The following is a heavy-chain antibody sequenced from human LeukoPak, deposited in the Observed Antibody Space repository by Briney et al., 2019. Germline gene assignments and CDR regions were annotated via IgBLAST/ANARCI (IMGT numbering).Heavy chain of an antibody. J-gene: IGHJ3*02. Sequence: ASVKVSCKASGYTFTSYYMHWVRQAPGQGLEWMGIINPSGGSTSYAQKFQGRVIMTRDTSTSTVYMELSSLRSEDTAVYYCARGRVVVPAPNDAFDIWGQGTMVTVSS. V-gene: IGHV1-46*01. CDR1: GYTFTSYY. CDR2: INPSGGST. D-gene: IGHD2-2*01. CDR3: ARGRVVVPAPNDAFDI.